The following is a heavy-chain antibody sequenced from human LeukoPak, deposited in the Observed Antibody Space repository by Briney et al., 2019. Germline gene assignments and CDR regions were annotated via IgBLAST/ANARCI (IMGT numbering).Heavy chain of an antibody. CDR1: GGTFSSYA. CDR3: ARELSPSGNYDC. CDR2: IIPILGIA. V-gene: IGHV1-69*04. J-gene: IGHJ4*02. Sequence: SVKVSCKASGGTFSSYAISWVRQAPGQGLEWMGRIIPILGIANYAQKFQGRVTITADKSTSTAYMELSSLRSEDTAVYYCARELSPSGNYDCWGQGTLVTVSS. D-gene: IGHD1-26*01.